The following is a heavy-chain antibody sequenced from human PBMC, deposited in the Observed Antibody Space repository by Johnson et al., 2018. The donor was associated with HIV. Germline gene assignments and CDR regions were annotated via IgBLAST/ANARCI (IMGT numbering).Heavy chain of an antibody. V-gene: IGHV3-30*04. CDR3: AKDRNYGSGSYPDAFDI. Sequence: QVQLVESGGGVVRPGESLRLSCAASGFTFTTYAMHWVRQAPGKGLEWVAVISYDGSNKYYADSVKGRFTISRDNSKNSLYLQMNSLRAEDTALYYCAKDRNYGSGSYPDAFDIWGQGTMVTVSS. CDR1: GFTFTTYA. CDR2: ISYDGSNK. J-gene: IGHJ3*02. D-gene: IGHD3-10*01.